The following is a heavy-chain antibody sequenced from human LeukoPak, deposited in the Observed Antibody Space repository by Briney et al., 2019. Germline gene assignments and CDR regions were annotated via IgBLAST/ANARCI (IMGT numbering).Heavy chain of an antibody. CDR3: ARGLGR. CDR2: ISYTGST. D-gene: IGHD6-19*01. J-gene: IGHJ1*01. CDR1: DDSMSSYY. V-gene: IGHV4-59*01. Sequence: SETLSLTCTVSDDSMSSYYCSWIRQPPEKGLEWIGYISYTGSTSYNPSLKSRVTISVDWSKNQFSLRLTSVTAADTAVYYCARGLGRWGQGTLVTVSS.